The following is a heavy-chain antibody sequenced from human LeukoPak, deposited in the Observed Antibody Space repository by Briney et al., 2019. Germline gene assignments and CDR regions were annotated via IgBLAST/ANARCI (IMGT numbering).Heavy chain of an antibody. Sequence: PGGSLRLSCAASGFTFSSYAMSWVRQAPGKGLEWVSAISGGGGSTYYADSVKGRFTISRDNSKNTLYLQMNSLRAEDTAVYYCAKGYYYDSSGYYYVCGAFDIWGQGTMVTVSS. CDR3: AKGYYYDSSGYYYVCGAFDI. CDR1: GFTFSSYA. J-gene: IGHJ3*02. V-gene: IGHV3-23*01. D-gene: IGHD3-22*01. CDR2: ISGGGGST.